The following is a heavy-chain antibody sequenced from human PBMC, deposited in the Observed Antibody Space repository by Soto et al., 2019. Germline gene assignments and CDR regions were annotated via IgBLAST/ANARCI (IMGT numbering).Heavy chain of an antibody. CDR2: ISYDGSNK. V-gene: IGHV3-30*18. CDR1: GFTFSSYG. Sequence: GGSLRLSCAASGFTFSSYGMHWVRQAPGKGLEWVAVISYDGSNKYYADSVKGRFTISRDNSKNTLYLQMNSLRAEDTAVYYCAKDYGPSRYYDSSGYYFGYWGQGTLVTVSS. D-gene: IGHD3-22*01. J-gene: IGHJ4*02. CDR3: AKDYGPSRYYDSSGYYFGY.